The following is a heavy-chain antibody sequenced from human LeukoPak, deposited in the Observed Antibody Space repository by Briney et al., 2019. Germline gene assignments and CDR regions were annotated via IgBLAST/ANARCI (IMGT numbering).Heavy chain of an antibody. CDR1: GFTFSNYA. V-gene: IGHV3-23*01. J-gene: IGHJ6*02. Sequence: PGGSLRLSCVASGFTFSNYAMNWVRQAPGKGLEWVSLISSSGDNAYYADSVRGRFTISRDKSKNTVSLQMNSLRGEDTAVYYCAKDVRVGGGGMDVWGQGTPVTVSS. CDR2: ISSSGDNA. D-gene: IGHD1-26*01. CDR3: AKDVRVGGGGMDV.